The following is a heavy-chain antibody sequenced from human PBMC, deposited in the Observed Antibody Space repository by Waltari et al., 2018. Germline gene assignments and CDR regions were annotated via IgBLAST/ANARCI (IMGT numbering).Heavy chain of an antibody. CDR1: GITLSHYA. D-gene: IGHD3-22*01. V-gene: IGHV3-23*04. CDR2: ISGSGGSA. J-gene: IGHJ4*02. CDR3: ATQYWYDNRDY. Sequence: EGQLVQSGGGLVQPGGSLRLSCAASGITLSHYAMAWVRQAPGKGLEWVSGISGSGGSAYYADAVKGRFIISRDNSKSILFLQMDILRAEDTAVYYCATQYWYDNRDYWGQGTLVTVSS.